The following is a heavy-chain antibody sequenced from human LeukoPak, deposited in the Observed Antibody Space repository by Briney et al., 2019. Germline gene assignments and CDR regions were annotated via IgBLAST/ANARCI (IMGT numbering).Heavy chain of an antibody. D-gene: IGHD2-2*01. CDR2: IWYDGSNK. V-gene: IGHV3-33*08. J-gene: IGHJ4*02. Sequence: GRSLRLSCAASGFTFSSYGMHWVRQAPGKGLEWVAVIWYDGSNKYYAESVKGRFTISRDNSKNTLYLQMNSLRAEDTAVYYCANGVICSSTSCYAPPEGYWGQGTLVTVSS. CDR3: ANGVICSSTSCYAPPEGY. CDR1: GFTFSSYG.